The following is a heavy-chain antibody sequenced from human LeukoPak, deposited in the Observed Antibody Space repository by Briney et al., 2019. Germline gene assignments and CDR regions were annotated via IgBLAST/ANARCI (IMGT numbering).Heavy chain of an antibody. CDR3: ARDNGPIVVVPAAITGAFDI. J-gene: IGHJ3*02. CDR2: IYTSGST. CDR1: GGSISSGSYY. Sequence: SQTLSLTCTVSGGSISSGSYYWSWIRQPAGKGLEWIGRIYTSGSTNYNPSLKSRVTISEDTSKNQFSLKLSSVTAADTAVYYCARDNGPIVVVPAAITGAFDIWGQGTMVTVSS. D-gene: IGHD2-2*02. V-gene: IGHV4-61*02.